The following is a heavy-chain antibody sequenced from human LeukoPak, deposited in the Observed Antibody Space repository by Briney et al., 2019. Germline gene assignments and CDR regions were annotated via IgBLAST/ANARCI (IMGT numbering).Heavy chain of an antibody. CDR2: IKQDGSEK. J-gene: IGHJ2*01. V-gene: IGHV3-7*01. Sequence: PGGSLRLSCAASGFIFSSYRMNWVRQAPGKGLEWVANIKQDGSEKCYVDSVKGRFTISRDNAKNSLYLQMNSLRAEDTAVYYCAREAGTGERWYFDLWGRGTLVTVSS. CDR1: GFIFSSYR. D-gene: IGHD7-27*01. CDR3: AREAGTGERWYFDL.